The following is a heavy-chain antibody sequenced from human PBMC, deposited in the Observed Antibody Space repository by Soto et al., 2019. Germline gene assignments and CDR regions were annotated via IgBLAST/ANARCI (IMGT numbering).Heavy chain of an antibody. J-gene: IGHJ4*02. CDR3: AGPGYSSQDY. CDR2: ISGSGGDT. D-gene: IGHD5-18*01. V-gene: IGHV3-23*01. Sequence: EVQLLESGGGLAQPGGSLRLSCAASGFTFSAYAMSWVLQAPGKGLEWVSTISGSGGDTDYADSVKGRFTISRDNFKSMVFLQMNSLRAEDTAVYYCAGPGYSSQDYWGQGTLVTVSS. CDR1: GFTFSAYA.